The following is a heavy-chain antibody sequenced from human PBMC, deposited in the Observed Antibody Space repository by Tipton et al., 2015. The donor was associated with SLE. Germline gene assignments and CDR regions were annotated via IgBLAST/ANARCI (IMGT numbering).Heavy chain of an antibody. CDR3: AKTVAGAAYLFDL. J-gene: IGHJ4*02. Sequence: TLSLTCAAYGGSFSGYYWSWIRQPPGKGLEWIGEINHSGSTYYNPSLKSRLTISLDTSKNQFSLKLSSVTAADTAVYYCAKTVAGAAYLFDLWGQGTLVTVSS. D-gene: IGHD6-19*01. CDR2: INHSGST. V-gene: IGHV4-34*01. CDR1: GGSFSGYY.